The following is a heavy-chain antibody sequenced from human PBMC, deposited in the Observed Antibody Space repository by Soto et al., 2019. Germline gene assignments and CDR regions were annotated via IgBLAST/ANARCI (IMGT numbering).Heavy chain of an antibody. D-gene: IGHD4-17*01. Sequence: QVQLVQSGAEVKKPGSSVKVSCKASGGTFSSYAISWVRQAPGQGLEWMGGIIPIFGTANYAQKFQGRVTITADEPTSTAYMELGSLSSEDTAVYYCARALPDYGDSLRAFDIWGQGTMVTVSS. J-gene: IGHJ3*02. CDR1: GGTFSSYA. CDR3: ARALPDYGDSLRAFDI. V-gene: IGHV1-69*01. CDR2: IIPIFGTA.